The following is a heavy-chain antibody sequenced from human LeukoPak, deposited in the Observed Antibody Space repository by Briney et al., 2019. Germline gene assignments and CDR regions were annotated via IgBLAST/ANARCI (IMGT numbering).Heavy chain of an antibody. J-gene: IGHJ5*02. CDR1: GGSISSYY. V-gene: IGHV4-59*01. D-gene: IGHD2-8*02. CDR2: IYYSGST. CDR3: AGDNTGNNWFDP. Sequence: PSETLSLTCTVSGGSISSYYWSWIRQPPGKGLEWIGYIYYSGSTNYNPSLKSRVTMSVDTSKNQFSLRLSSATAADTAIYYCAGDNTGNNWFDPWGQGTLVTVSS.